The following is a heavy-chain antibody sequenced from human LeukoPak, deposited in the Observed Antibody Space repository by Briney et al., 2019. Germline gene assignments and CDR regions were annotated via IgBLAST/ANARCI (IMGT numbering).Heavy chain of an antibody. CDR1: GFTFDDHA. D-gene: IGHD2-15*01. J-gene: IGHJ4*02. CDR2: ISWNSGSI. V-gene: IGHV3-9*01. Sequence: GGSLRLSCAASGFTFDDHAMHWVRQAPGKGLEWVSGISWNSGSIGYADSVKGRFTISRDNAKNSLYLQMNSLRAEDTALYYCAKGSCSGGSCYFDYWGQGTLVTVSS. CDR3: AKGSCSGGSCYFDY.